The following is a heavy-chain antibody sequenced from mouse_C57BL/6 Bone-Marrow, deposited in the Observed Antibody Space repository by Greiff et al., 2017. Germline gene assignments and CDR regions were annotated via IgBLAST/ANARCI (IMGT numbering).Heavy chain of an antibody. J-gene: IGHJ4*01. CDR1: GYTFTSYW. D-gene: IGHD1-1*01. Sequence: VQLQQPGADLVMPGASLKLSCKASGYTFTSYWMHWVKQRPGQGLEWIGEIDPSDSYTNYNQTLKGQFTLTVDKSSSTAYMQLSSLTSEASTVYYCAKDSYCYGSGYYAMDYWGQGTSVTVSA. V-gene: IGHV1-69*01. CDR2: IDPSDSYT. CDR3: AKDSYCYGSGYYAMDY.